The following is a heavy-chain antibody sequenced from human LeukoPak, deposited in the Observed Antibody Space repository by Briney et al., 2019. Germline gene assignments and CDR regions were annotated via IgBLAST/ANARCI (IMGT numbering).Heavy chain of an antibody. CDR1: GYSFTSYW. J-gene: IGHJ4*02. CDR2: IYPGDSDT. V-gene: IGHV5-51*01. D-gene: IGHD6-19*01. Sequence: GESLKISCKGSGYSFTSYWIGWVRQMPGKGLEWMGIIYPGDSDTIYSPSFQGQVTISVNKSSSTAYLQWNSLKASDTAMYYCARHRRIRHSGWALQGIDYWGQGTLVTVSS. CDR3: ARHRRIRHSGWALQGIDY.